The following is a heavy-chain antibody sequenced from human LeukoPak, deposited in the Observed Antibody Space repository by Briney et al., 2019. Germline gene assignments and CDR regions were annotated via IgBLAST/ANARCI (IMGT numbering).Heavy chain of an antibody. V-gene: IGHV4-59*12. CDR2: IYYSGST. D-gene: IGHD1-1*01. J-gene: IGHJ3*02. Sequence: SETLSLTCTVSGGSISNYYWSWIRQPPGKGLEWIGYIYYSGSTNYNPSLKSRVTISVDTSKNQFSLKLSSVTAADTAVYYCAGNWNDHDAFDIWGQGTMVTVSS. CDR1: GGSISNYY. CDR3: AGNWNDHDAFDI.